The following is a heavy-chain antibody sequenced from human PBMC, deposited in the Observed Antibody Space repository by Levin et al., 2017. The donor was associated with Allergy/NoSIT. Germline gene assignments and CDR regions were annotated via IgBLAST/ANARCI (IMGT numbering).Heavy chain of an antibody. Sequence: GESLKISCAASGFTFGNRAMTWVRQAAGKGLEWVSGITGDGEDTHYADSVKGRFTISRDNSKNTLYLQMNSLRAEDTAIYFCAKGNTIFGVGRLDYWGQGTLVTVSS. CDR2: ITGDGEDT. CDR3: AKGNTIFGVGRLDY. D-gene: IGHD3-3*01. J-gene: IGHJ4*02. CDR1: GFTFGNRA. V-gene: IGHV3-23*01.